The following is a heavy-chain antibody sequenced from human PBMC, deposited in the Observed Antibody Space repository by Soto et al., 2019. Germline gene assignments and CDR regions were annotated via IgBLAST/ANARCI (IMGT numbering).Heavy chain of an antibody. V-gene: IGHV1-69*06. CDR2: IIPIFGTE. Sequence: VQLLESGGGLVQPGGSLRLSCAASGFTFSSYAISWVRQAPGQGLEWMGGIIPIFGTENYAQKVQGRVTITADKSTSTAYMELRSLRSEDTAVYCCARGTEYDSSGYYLLPFDYWGQGTLVTVSS. J-gene: IGHJ4*02. D-gene: IGHD3-22*01. CDR3: ARGTEYDSSGYYLLPFDY. CDR1: GFTFSSYA.